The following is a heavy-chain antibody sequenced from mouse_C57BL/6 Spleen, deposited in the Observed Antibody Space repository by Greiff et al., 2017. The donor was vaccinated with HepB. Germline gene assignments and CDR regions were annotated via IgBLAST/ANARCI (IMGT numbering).Heavy chain of an antibody. CDR2: IHPNSGST. CDR3: AREAITTGEATDYYAMDY. D-gene: IGHD1-1*01. V-gene: IGHV1-64*01. CDR1: GYTFTSYW. Sequence: QVQLQQPGAELVKPGASVKLSCKASGYTFTSYWMHWVKQRPGQGLEWIGMIHPNSGSTNYNEKFKSKATLTVDKSSSTAYMQLSSLTSEDSAVYYGAREAITTGEATDYYAMDYWGQGTSVTVSS. J-gene: IGHJ4*01.